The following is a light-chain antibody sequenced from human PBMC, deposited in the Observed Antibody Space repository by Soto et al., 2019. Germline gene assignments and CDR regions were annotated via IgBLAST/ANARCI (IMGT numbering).Light chain of an antibody. CDR1: QSVSSSY. CDR3: QQYGSSRLT. Sequence: EIVLTQSPGTLSLSPGERATLSCRASQSVSSSYLAWYQQKPGQAPRLLIYGASSRATGIPDRFSGSGSGTDFTLTISRLEPEDFAVYYCQQYGSSRLTFGGGNKVEIK. CDR2: GAS. V-gene: IGKV3-20*01. J-gene: IGKJ4*01.